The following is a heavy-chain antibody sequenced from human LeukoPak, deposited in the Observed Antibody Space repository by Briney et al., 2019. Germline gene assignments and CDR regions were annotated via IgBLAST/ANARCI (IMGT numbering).Heavy chain of an antibody. CDR3: ARQRYSSGWYIDC. Sequence: PSETLSLTCTVSGGSISSSSYYWGWIRQPPGKGLEWIGSIYFSGNTYYNPSLKSRVNISVDTSKNQFSPKLSSVTAADTAVYYCARQRYSSGWYIDCWGQGTLVTVSS. D-gene: IGHD6-19*01. CDR2: IYFSGNT. V-gene: IGHV4-39*01. J-gene: IGHJ4*02. CDR1: GGSISSSSYY.